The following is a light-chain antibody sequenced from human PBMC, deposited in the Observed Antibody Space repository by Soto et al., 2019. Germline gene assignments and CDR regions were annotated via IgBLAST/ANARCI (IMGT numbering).Light chain of an antibody. V-gene: IGKV3-11*01. CDR1: QGISKY. CDR3: QQRSYWR. Sequence: EMILTQSPATLSLSPGERATLSCKTSQGISKYIAWYQQKPGQPPRLLIYDASIRATGIPARFSGNGSRTDFTLTITSREPEDFAVYYCQQRSYWRFGGGTRVQIK. J-gene: IGKJ4*01. CDR2: DAS.